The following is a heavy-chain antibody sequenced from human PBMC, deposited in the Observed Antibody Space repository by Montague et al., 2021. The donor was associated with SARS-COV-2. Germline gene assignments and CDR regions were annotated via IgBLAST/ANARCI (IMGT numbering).Heavy chain of an antibody. CDR1: GFTFSSYG. Sequence: FLRLSCAASGFTFSSYGMFWVRQTPGKGLEWVSAISGGGDMTYYADSAKGRFTISRDNSKNTLYLQMNTLRAEDTAVYFCAKKTIAVPGSPHFDSWGQGTLVTVSS. V-gene: IGHV3-23*01. CDR2: ISGGGDMT. D-gene: IGHD6-19*01. J-gene: IGHJ4*02. CDR3: AKKTIAVPGSPHFDS.